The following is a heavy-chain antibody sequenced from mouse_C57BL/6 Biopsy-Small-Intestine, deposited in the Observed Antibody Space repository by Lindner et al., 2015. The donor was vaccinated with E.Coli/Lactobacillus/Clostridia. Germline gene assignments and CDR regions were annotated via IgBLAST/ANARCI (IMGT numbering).Heavy chain of an antibody. V-gene: IGHV1-14*01. CDR1: GYTFISYV. D-gene: IGHD2-13*01. J-gene: IGHJ3*01. CDR2: INPYNDKT. Sequence: VQLQESGPELVKPGASVKMSCKASGYTFISYVIHWVKQKPGQGLEWIGYINPYNDKTKYNEKFKGKATLTSDKSSSTAYIELSSLTSEDSAVYNCARYGDFLPWFAYWGQGTLVTVSA. CDR3: ARYGDFLPWFAY.